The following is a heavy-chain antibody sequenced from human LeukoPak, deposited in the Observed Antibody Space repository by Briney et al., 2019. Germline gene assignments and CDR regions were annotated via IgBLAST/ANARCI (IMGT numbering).Heavy chain of an antibody. D-gene: IGHD2-15*01. V-gene: IGHV4-39*01. CDR1: GDSISSRDYY. CDR2: IYYSGTT. J-gene: IGHJ4*02. CDR3: AKEGGYCSGGSCYPLQFDY. Sequence: SETLSLTCTVSGDSISSRDYYWGWIRQPPGKGLEWIGSIYYSGTTYYNLSLKSRVTISVDTSKNQFSLKLSSVTAADTAVYYCAKEGGYCSGGSCYPLQFDYWGQGTLVTVSS.